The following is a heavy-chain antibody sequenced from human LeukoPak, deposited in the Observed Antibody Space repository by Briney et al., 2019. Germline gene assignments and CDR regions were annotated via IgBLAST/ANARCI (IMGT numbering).Heavy chain of an antibody. CDR1: GFTFGDYS. CDR2: IRSKAYGGTT. D-gene: IGHD3-22*01. V-gene: IGHV3-49*04. Sequence: GGSLRLSCTASGFTFGDYSMNWVRQAPGKGLEWVGFIRSKAYGGTTEYAASVKGRFTISRDDSKSIAYLQMNSLKTDDTAVYYCTTVIVEDYYDSSGYYVDYWGQGTLVTVSS. CDR3: TTVIVEDYYDSSGYYVDY. J-gene: IGHJ4*02.